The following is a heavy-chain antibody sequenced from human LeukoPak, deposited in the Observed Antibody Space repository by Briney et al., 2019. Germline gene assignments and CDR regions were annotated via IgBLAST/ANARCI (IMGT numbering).Heavy chain of an antibody. J-gene: IGHJ4*02. D-gene: IGHD2-2*01. CDR2: IYYSGST. Sequence: PSETLSLTCTVSGGSISNYYWSWIRQPPGKGLEWIGYIYYSGSTNYNPSLKSRVTISVDTSKNQFSLKLTSVTAADTAVYYCARGIYCSTLTCSYLFDYWGQGTLVTVSS. CDR3: ARGIYCSTLTCSYLFDY. CDR1: GGSISNYY. V-gene: IGHV4-59*01.